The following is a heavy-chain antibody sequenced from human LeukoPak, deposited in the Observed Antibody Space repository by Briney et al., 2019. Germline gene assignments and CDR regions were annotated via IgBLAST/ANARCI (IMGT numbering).Heavy chain of an antibody. V-gene: IGHV5-51*01. CDR1: GYSFTSYW. CDR2: IYPGDSDT. CDR3: ARLRVVVPAAIYYYMDV. Sequence: GESLKISCKGSGYSFTSYWIGWVRQMPGKGLEWMGIIYPGDSDTRYSPSFQGQVTISADKSISTAYLQWSSLKASDTAMYYCARLRVVVPAAIYYYMDVWGKGTTVTVSS. J-gene: IGHJ6*03. D-gene: IGHD2-2*01.